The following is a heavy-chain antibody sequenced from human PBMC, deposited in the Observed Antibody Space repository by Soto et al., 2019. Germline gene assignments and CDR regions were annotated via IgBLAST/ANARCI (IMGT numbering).Heavy chain of an antibody. CDR3: AKVPYCSGGSCYIPYYWYFDL. J-gene: IGHJ2*01. CDR1: GFTFSSYA. V-gene: IGHV3-23*01. Sequence: GGSLRLSCAASGFTFSSYAMSWVRQAPGKGLEWVSAISGSGGSTYYADSVKGRFTISRDNSKNTLYLQMNSLRAEDTAVYYCAKVPYCSGGSCYIPYYWYFDLWGRGTLVTVSS. CDR2: ISGSGGST. D-gene: IGHD2-15*01.